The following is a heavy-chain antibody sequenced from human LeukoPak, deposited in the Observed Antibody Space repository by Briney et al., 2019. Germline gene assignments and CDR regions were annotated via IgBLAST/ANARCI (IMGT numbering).Heavy chain of an antibody. D-gene: IGHD3-10*01. V-gene: IGHV3-30-3*01. CDR3: ASGEEYFQH. CDR2: VSYDGSNK. Sequence: LRLSCAASGFTFSSYAMHWVRQAPGKGLEWVAVVSYDGSNKYYADSVKGRFTISRDNSKNTLYLQMNSLRAEDTAVYYCASGEEYFQHWGQGTLVTVSS. CDR1: GFTFSSYA. J-gene: IGHJ1*01.